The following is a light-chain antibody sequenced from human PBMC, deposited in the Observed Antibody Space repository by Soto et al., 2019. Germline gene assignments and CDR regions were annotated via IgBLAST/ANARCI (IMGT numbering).Light chain of an antibody. Sequence: IVMTQSPATLSVSPGERATLSCIAGHSVSSNLAWYQQKPGQAPRLLIYGASTRATGIPARFSGSGSGTEFTLTISSLQSEDFAVYYCQQYNNWPLTFGGGTKVDIK. CDR2: GAS. CDR3: QQYNNWPLT. J-gene: IGKJ4*01. CDR1: HSVSSN. V-gene: IGKV3-15*01.